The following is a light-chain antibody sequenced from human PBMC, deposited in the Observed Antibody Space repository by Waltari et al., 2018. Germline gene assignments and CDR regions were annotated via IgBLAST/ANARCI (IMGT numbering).Light chain of an antibody. CDR3: HQYYSSPLA. Sequence: DIVMTQSPDSLAVSLGERATLSCKSSQSIFRSSTNKNHLAWYQQKPGQPPKLLIYWASTRESGVPDRFSGCGSGTDFTHTISGLHAEDVAVYYCHQYYSSPLAFGGGTKVEIK. CDR1: QSIFRSSTNKNH. V-gene: IGKV4-1*01. CDR2: WAS. J-gene: IGKJ4*01.